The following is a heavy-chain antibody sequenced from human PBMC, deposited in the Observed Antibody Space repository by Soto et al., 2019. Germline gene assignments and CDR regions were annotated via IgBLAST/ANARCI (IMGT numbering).Heavy chain of an antibody. CDR1: GGTFSSYA. CDR2: IIPIFGTA. Sequence: SVKVSCKASGGTFSSYAISWVRQAPGQGLEWMGGIIPIFGTANYAQKFQGRVTITADKSTSTAYMELSSLRSEDTAVYYCARDRGYCSGGSCYFDYWGQGTLVTVSS. CDR3: ARDRGYCSGGSCYFDY. J-gene: IGHJ4*02. V-gene: IGHV1-69*06. D-gene: IGHD2-15*01.